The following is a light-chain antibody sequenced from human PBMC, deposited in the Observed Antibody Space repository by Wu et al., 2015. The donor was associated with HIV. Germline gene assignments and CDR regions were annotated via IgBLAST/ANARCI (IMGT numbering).Light chain of an antibody. CDR3: QQYNDWPLFT. Sequence: EIVMTQSPATLSISPGERATLSCRASQSVSSNLAWYQQKPGQAPRLLIYGASTRATGIPARFSGSGSGTEFTLTINSMQSEDFVVYYCQQYNDWPLFTFGPGTKWISN. CDR1: QSVSSN. CDR2: GAS. J-gene: IGKJ3*01. V-gene: IGKV3-15*01.